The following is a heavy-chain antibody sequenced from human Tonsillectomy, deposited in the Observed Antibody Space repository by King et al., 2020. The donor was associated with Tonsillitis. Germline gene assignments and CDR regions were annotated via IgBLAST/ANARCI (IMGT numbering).Heavy chain of an antibody. V-gene: IGHV2-26*01. D-gene: IGHD6-19*01. CDR1: GFSLSSGTMG. J-gene: IGHJ5*02. CDR2: IFSNDEK. Sequence: VTLKESGPVLVKPTETLTLTCTVSGFSLSSGTMGVSWIRQPPGKALEWLAHIFSNDEKSYRTSLKSRLTISKDTSKSQVVLTMTNMDPVDTATYYCARIWASGWYGVDWFDPWGQGTLVTVSS. CDR3: ARIWASGWYGVDWFDP.